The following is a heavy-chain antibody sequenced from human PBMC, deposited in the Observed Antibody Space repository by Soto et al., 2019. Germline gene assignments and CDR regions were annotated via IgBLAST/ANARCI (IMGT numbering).Heavy chain of an antibody. V-gene: IGHV3-72*01. J-gene: IGHJ4*02. D-gene: IGHD3-16*02. CDR2: TRNKANSYTT. CDR1: GFTFSDHY. Sequence: EVQLVESGGGLVQPGGSLRLSCAASGFTFSDHYMDWVRQAPGKGLEWVGRTRNKANSYTTEYAASVKGRFTISRDDSKSSLYLQMNSLKTEDTAVYYCVRDRSYFDYWGQGTLVTVSS. CDR3: VRDRSYFDY.